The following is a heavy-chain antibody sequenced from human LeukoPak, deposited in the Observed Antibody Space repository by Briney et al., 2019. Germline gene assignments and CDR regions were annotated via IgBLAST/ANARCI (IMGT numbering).Heavy chain of an antibody. CDR2: IIPIFGTA. CDR1: GYTFTSYA. V-gene: IGHV1-69*13. CDR3: AGRDGYNFAFDI. Sequence: EASVKVSCKASGYTFTSYAISWVRQAPGQGLEWMGGIIPIFGTANYAQKFQGRVTITADESTSTAYMELSSLRSEDTAVYYCAGRDGYNFAFDIWGQGTMVTVSS. J-gene: IGHJ3*02. D-gene: IGHD5-24*01.